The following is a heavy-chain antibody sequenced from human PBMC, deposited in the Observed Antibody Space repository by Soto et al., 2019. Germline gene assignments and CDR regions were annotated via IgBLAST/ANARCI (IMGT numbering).Heavy chain of an antibody. V-gene: IGHV1-58*01. CDR2: IVVGSGNT. D-gene: IGHD3-22*01. Sequence: SVKVSCKASGFTFTSSAVQWVRQARGQRLEWIGWIVVGSGNTNYAQKFQERVTITRDMSTSTAYMELSSLRSEDTAVYYCAAEYRGYYDSSGYWSQDYWGQGTLVTVS. CDR3: AAEYRGYYDSSGYWSQDY. CDR1: GFTFTSSA. J-gene: IGHJ4*02.